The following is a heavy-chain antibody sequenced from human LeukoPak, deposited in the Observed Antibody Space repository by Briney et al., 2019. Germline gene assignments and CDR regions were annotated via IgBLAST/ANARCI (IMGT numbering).Heavy chain of an antibody. Sequence: PGGSLRLSCAAPGFTFSSYAMSWVRQAPGKGLEWVSAISGSGGSTYYADSVKGRFTISRDNSKNTLYLQMSSLRVEDTAVYYCARSLKWNLVGFDYWGQGTLVTVSS. CDR1: GFTFSSYA. CDR2: ISGSGGST. J-gene: IGHJ4*02. D-gene: IGHD1-1*01. V-gene: IGHV3-23*01. CDR3: ARSLKWNLVGFDY.